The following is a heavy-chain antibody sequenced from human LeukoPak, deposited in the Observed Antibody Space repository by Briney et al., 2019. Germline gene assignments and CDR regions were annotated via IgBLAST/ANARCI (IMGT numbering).Heavy chain of an antibody. J-gene: IGHJ6*02. V-gene: IGHV3-30*03. D-gene: IGHD6-19*01. CDR3: ARDGGMAGTVGYYYYYYGMDV. CDR1: GFTFSSYG. Sequence: GGSLRLSCAASGFTFSSYGMHWVRQAPGKGLEWVAVISYDGSNKYYADSVKGRFTISRDNSKNTLYLQMNSLRAEDTAVYYCARDGGMAGTVGYYYYYYGMDVWGQGTTVTVSS. CDR2: ISYDGSNK.